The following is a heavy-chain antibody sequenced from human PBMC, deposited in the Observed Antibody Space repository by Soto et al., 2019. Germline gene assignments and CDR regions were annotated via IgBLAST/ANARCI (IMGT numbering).Heavy chain of an antibody. Sequence: GGSLRLSCATSGFNIYSYAMSWVRQAPGKGPEWVSIIYSGGSTYYADSVKGRFTISRDNSKNTLYLQMNSLRAEDTAVYYCARGGGNTRIDYWGQGTLVTVSS. D-gene: IGHD3-16*01. CDR2: IYSGGST. CDR3: ARGGGNTRIDY. J-gene: IGHJ4*02. CDR1: GFNIYSYA. V-gene: IGHV3-66*01.